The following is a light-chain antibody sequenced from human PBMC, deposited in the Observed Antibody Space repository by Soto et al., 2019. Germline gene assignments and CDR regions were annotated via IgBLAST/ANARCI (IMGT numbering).Light chain of an antibody. V-gene: IGLV2-14*01. CDR2: DVS. Sequence: QSVLTQPASVSGSPGQSITISCTGTSSDIGAYNYVSWYQQHPGQAPKLMISDVSDRPSGVSNRFSAPKSGNTASLTISGLQAEDEADYYCSSYTTSNTLVFGTGTKLTVL. J-gene: IGLJ1*01. CDR3: SSYTTSNTLV. CDR1: SSDIGAYNY.